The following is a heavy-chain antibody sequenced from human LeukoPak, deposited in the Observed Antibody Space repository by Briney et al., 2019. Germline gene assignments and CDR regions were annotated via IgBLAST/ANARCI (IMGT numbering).Heavy chain of an antibody. CDR3: ARAGGDRFDY. D-gene: IGHD4-17*01. CDR2: INHTGST. CDR1: GGSFSGY. J-gene: IGHJ4*02. V-gene: IGHV4-34*01. Sequence: SETLSLTCAVYGGSFSGYWSWIRQPPGKGLEWIGEINHTGSTNYNPSLKSRVTISVDTSKNQFSLKLTSVTAADTAVYYCARAGGDRFDYWGQGSLVTVSS.